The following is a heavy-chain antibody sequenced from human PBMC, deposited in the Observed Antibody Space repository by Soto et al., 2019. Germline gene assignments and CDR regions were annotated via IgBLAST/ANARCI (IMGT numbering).Heavy chain of an antibody. J-gene: IGHJ4*02. V-gene: IGHV3-23*01. D-gene: IGHD4-17*01. CDR3: ASPLRARVTDNIFDF. CDR2: ISGSDGST. Sequence: TGGSLRLSCTASGFTLNNHAMSWVRQAPGKGLEWVSVISGSDGSTYYTDSVRGRFSISRDSSKNTLYLQMSSLRAEDTAVYYCASPLRARVTDNIFDFWGPGTLVTVSS. CDR1: GFTLNNHA.